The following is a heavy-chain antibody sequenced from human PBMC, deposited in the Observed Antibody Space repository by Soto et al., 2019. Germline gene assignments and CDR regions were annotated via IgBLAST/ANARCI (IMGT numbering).Heavy chain of an antibody. V-gene: IGHV1-3*01. CDR3: ARDTGDGTFDF. CDR2: INAGYGNT. CDR1: GYTFSSYA. J-gene: IGHJ4*02. Sequence: ASVKVCCKGSGYTFSSYAMHWVRQAPGQRLEWMGWINAGYGNTKSSQKFQDRVTISRDTSASTAYMELTSLRSEDTAVYYCARDTGDGTFDFWGQGTLVTVSS. D-gene: IGHD7-27*01.